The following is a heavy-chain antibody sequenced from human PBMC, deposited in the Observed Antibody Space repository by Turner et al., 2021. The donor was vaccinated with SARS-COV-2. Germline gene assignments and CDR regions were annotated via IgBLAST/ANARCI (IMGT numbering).Heavy chain of an antibody. CDR3: ARWDNYYDSSGYYPDAFDI. D-gene: IGHD3-22*01. CDR1: GFTFSSYS. V-gene: IGHV3-21*01. Sequence: EVQLVESGGGLVKPGGSLRLSCAASGFTFSSYSMNWVRQAPGKGLEWVSCISSSSSYIYYADSVKGRFTISRDNAKNSLYLQMNSLRAEYTAVYYCARWDNYYDSSGYYPDAFDIWGQGTMVTVSS. J-gene: IGHJ3*02. CDR2: ISSSSSYI.